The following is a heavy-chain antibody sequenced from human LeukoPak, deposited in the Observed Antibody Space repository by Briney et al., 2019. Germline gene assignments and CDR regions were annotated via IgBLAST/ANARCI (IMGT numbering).Heavy chain of an antibody. D-gene: IGHD3-10*01. Sequence: SETLSLTCNVSGYSISSGYFWGWVRQAPGKGLEWIGSIYQRATVHYNPSLKSRVTISLDTSKNHFSLNLRSMQASDTAVYYCARGALLWFGDRMEYYFDYWGQGILLTVSS. CDR1: GYSISSGYF. V-gene: IGHV4-38-2*02. J-gene: IGHJ4*02. CDR2: IYQRATV. CDR3: ARGALLWFGDRMEYYFDY.